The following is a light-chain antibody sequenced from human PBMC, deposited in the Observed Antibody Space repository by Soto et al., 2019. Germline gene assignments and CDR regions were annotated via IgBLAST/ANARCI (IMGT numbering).Light chain of an antibody. CDR3: CSYAGSVM. CDR2: DVT. Sequence: QSVLTQPRSVSGSPGQSVTISCTGTSRDVGDFNYVSWYQHHPGKAPKFMIYDVTKRPSGVPDRFSGSKSGNTASPTISGLQADDEADYYCCSYAGSVMFGGGTKLTVL. J-gene: IGLJ3*02. V-gene: IGLV2-11*01. CDR1: SRDVGDFNY.